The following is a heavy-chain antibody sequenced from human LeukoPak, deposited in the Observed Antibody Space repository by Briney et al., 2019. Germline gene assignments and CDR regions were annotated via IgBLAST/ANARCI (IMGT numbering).Heavy chain of an antibody. CDR1: GGSISTYY. Sequence: SETLSLTCTVSGGSISTYYWSWIRQPPGKGLEWIGYIYYTGSANYNPSLKSRVTISEDTSKNQFSLKLTSVTAADTAVYYCARASWLEQTSYFDYWGQGTLVTVSS. CDR3: ARASWLEQTSYFDY. V-gene: IGHV4-59*01. J-gene: IGHJ4*02. D-gene: IGHD1/OR15-1a*01. CDR2: IYYTGSA.